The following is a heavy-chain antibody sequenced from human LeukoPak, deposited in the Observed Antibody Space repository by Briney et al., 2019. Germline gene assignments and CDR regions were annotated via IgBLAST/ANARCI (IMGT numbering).Heavy chain of an antibody. J-gene: IGHJ4*02. CDR2: IYTTGGT. CDR1: GGSISTYY. V-gene: IGHV4-4*07. CDR3: ARDPGTIAAGSYFDY. D-gene: IGHD6-13*01. Sequence: SETLPLSCSVSGGSISTYYWSWIRQPAGKGLEWIGRIYTTGGTNYNPSLKSRVTMSVDTSKNQFSLKLSSVTAADTAVYYCARDPGTIAAGSYFDYWGQGTLVTVSS.